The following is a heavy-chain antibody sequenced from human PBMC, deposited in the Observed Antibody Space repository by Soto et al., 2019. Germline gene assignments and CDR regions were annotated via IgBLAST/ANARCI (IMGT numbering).Heavy chain of an antibody. V-gene: IGHV5-51*01. Sequence: PGESLKISCKGSGYSFTNYWVGWVRQMPGKGLEWMGIINPSDSDIRYSPSFQGQVTISADKSISSAYLQWSSLKASDTAMYYCARFEYYYDSSGIDPYLDYWGQGTQVTVSS. CDR3: ARFEYYYDSSGIDPYLDY. D-gene: IGHD3-22*01. J-gene: IGHJ4*02. CDR1: GYSFTNYW. CDR2: INPSDSDI.